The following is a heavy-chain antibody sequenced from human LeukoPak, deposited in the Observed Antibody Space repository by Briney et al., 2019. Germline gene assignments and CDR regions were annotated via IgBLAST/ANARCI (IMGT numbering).Heavy chain of an antibody. Sequence: GGSLRLSCAASGFTFSSHWMSWVRQAPGKGLEWVSGISGSGGSTFYADSLKGRFTISRDNSKSTVYLQMSSLRIEDTAVYYCAKRSGTYRVYYDYWGQGTLVTVSS. CDR1: GFTFSSHW. CDR2: ISGSGGST. D-gene: IGHD1-26*01. J-gene: IGHJ4*02. V-gene: IGHV3-23*01. CDR3: AKRSGTYRVYYDY.